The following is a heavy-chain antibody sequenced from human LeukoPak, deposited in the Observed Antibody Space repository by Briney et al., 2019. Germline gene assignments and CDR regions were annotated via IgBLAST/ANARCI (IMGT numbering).Heavy chain of an antibody. CDR2: ISGSGGST. J-gene: IGHJ4*02. CDR3: AEGETTTVTTLFDY. Sequence: GGSLRLSCAASGFTFSSYAMNWVRQTPGEGLEWVSAISGSGGSTYYADSVKGRFTISRDNSKNTLYLQMDSLRAEDTAVYYCAEGETTTVTTLFDYWGQGTLVTVSS. D-gene: IGHD4-17*01. CDR1: GFTFSSYA. V-gene: IGHV3-23*01.